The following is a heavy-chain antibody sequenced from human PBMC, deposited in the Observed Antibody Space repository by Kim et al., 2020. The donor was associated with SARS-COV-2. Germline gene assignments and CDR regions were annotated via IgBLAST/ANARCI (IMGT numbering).Heavy chain of an antibody. CDR2: ISSSSSYT. Sequence: GGSLRLSCAASGFTFSDYYMSWIRQAPGKGLEWVSYISSSSSYTNYADSVKGRFTISKDNAKNSLYLQMNSLRAEDTAVYYCARDPAVTAIYHDAFDIWGQGTMVTVSS. J-gene: IGHJ3*02. D-gene: IGHD2-21*02. V-gene: IGHV3-11*05. CDR1: GFTFSDYY. CDR3: ARDPAVTAIYHDAFDI.